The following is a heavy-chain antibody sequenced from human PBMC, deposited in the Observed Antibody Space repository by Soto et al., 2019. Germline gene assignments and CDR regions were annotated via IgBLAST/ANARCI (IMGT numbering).Heavy chain of an antibody. V-gene: IGHV4-61*01. D-gene: IGHD4-17*01. Sequence: QVQLQESGPGLVKPSETLSLTCTVSGGSVSSGNYFWSWIRQPPGKGLEWIGYIHSSGSTNYNPSLKSRVTISTDTSRNQFSLKLTYVTAADTAVYYCAILTKPTAVTTAFRGGYGLDVWGQGTTVTVSS. CDR3: AILTKPTAVTTAFRGGYGLDV. J-gene: IGHJ6*02. CDR2: IHSSGST. CDR1: GGSVSSGNYF.